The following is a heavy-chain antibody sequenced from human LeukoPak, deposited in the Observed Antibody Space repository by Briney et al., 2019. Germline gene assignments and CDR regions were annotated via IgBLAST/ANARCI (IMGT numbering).Heavy chain of an antibody. CDR1: GGSFSGFY. Sequence: SETLSLTCAVYGGSFSGFYWNWIRQPPGKGLEWIGEIDHSGSTNYNPSLKSRVTISVDTSKNQFSLKLSSVTAADTAVYYCARSPEAYSSSWYYFDYWGQGTLVTVSS. D-gene: IGHD6-13*01. CDR2: IDHSGST. CDR3: ARSPEAYSSSWYYFDY. V-gene: IGHV4-34*01. J-gene: IGHJ4*02.